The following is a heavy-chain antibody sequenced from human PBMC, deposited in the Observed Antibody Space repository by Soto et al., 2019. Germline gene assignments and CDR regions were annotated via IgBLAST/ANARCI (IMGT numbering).Heavy chain of an antibody. Sequence: PGGSLRLSCAASGFTFLSFTMNWVRQAPGKGLEWVSTISSNSAYIYYTDALRGRFTISRDNAENSLHLQMNSLRAEDTAVYYCTRDASRDSSARGWFDPWGPGTLVTVS. D-gene: IGHD6-13*01. J-gene: IGHJ5*02. CDR1: GFTFLSFT. CDR3: TRDASRDSSARGWFDP. CDR2: ISSNSAYI. V-gene: IGHV3-21*01.